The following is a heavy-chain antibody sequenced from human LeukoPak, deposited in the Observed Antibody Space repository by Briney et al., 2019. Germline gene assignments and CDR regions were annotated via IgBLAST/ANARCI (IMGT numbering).Heavy chain of an antibody. CDR2: IYSGGVT. D-gene: IGHD3-10*01. CDR1: GFIVSSNY. CDR3: ARDYYGSGSYSAFDI. J-gene: IGHJ3*02. Sequence: PGGSLRLSCAASGFIVSSNYMTWVRQAPGKGLEWVSVIYSGGVTYYADSVKGRFTISRDNSKNTLYLQMNSLRAEDTAVYYCARDYYGSGSYSAFDIWGQGTMVTVSS. V-gene: IGHV3-53*01.